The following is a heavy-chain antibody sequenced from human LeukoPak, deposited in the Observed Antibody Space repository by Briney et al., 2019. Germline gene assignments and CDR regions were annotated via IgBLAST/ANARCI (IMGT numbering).Heavy chain of an antibody. Sequence: GGSLRLSCAASGFNLKSHGKHWVRQSPGKGLEWVAVIWYDGSNKYYADSVKGRFTISRDNSKNTLYLQMTSLRAQYTALYYCAKDSSAYSGSYYDYWGQGTLVTVSS. V-gene: IGHV3-33*06. CDR3: AKDSSAYSGSYYDY. D-gene: IGHD1-26*01. CDR2: IWYDGSNK. J-gene: IGHJ4*02. CDR1: GFNLKSHG.